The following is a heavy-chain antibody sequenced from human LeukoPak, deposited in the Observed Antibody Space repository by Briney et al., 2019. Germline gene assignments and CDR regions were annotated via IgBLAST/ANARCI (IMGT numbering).Heavy chain of an antibody. J-gene: IGHJ4*02. Sequence: SETLSLTCAVYGGSFSGYYWSWVRQPPGKGLEWIGEINHSGSTNYNPSLTSRVTISVDTSKNQFSLRLSSVAAADTAVYYCARNMVDWGQGTLVTVSS. V-gene: IGHV4-34*01. CDR2: INHSGST. CDR3: ARNMVD. D-gene: IGHD3-10*01. CDR1: GGSFSGYY.